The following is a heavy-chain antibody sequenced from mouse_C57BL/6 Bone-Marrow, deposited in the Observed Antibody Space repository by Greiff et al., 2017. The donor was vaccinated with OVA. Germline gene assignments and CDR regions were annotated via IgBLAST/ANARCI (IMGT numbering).Heavy chain of an antibody. CDR1: GFSFTSYG. CDR3: AKGGYDYDPWYFDV. CDR2: IWRGGST. J-gene: IGHJ1*03. D-gene: IGHD2-4*01. Sequence: VKLQQSGPGLVQPSQSLSITCTVSGFSFTSYGVHWVRQSPGKGLEWLGVIWRGGSTDYNAAFMSRLSITKDNSKSQVFFKMNSLQADDTAIYYCAKGGYDYDPWYFDVWGTGTTVTVSS. V-gene: IGHV2-5*01.